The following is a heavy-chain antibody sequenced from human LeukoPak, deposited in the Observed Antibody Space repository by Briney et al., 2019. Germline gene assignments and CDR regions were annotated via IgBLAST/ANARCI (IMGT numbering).Heavy chain of an antibody. Sequence: PSETLSLTCTVSGRSVARGSSYWSWIRQPPGKGLEWIGYISYSCSTTYNPSLKSRVTMSLHTAKNQFARKLTAGTAADTALYYCARGGDYYDIWGAWGQGNLVTVSS. J-gene: IGHJ5*02. CDR2: ISYSCST. V-gene: IGHV4-61*01. D-gene: IGHD3-9*01. CDR1: GRSVARGSSY. CDR3: ARGGDYYDIWGA.